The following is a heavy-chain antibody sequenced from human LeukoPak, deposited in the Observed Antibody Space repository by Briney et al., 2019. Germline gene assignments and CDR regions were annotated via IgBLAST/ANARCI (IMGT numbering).Heavy chain of an antibody. J-gene: IGHJ6*03. CDR1: GFTFSSYW. CDR2: IKQDGSEK. CDR3: ARFAAGGSYYYYMDV. Sequence: PGGSLRLSRAASGFTFSSYWMSWVRQAPGKGLEWVANIKQDGSEKYYVDSVKGRFTISRDNAKNSLYLQMNSLRADDTAVYYCARFAAGGSYYYYMDVWGKGTTVTVSS. D-gene: IGHD6-25*01. V-gene: IGHV3-7*01.